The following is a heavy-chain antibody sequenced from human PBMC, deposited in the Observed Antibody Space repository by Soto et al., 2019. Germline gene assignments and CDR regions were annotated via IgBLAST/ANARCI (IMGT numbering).Heavy chain of an antibody. CDR2: VFPGDSDT. V-gene: IGHV5-51*01. CDR3: ARRHLVEDAFDI. J-gene: IGHJ3*02. D-gene: IGHD6-6*01. Sequence: PGESLKISCKVSGYSFSNYWVAWVRQMPGKGLEWMGIVFPGDSDTKYSPSFQGQVTISADKSIITAYLQWSSLKASDTAMYYCARRHLVEDAFDIWGQGTMVTVSS. CDR1: GYSFSNYW.